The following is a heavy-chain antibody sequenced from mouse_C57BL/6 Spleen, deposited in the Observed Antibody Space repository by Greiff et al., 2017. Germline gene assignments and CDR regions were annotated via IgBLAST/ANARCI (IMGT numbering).Heavy chain of an antibody. D-gene: IGHD1-1*01. CDR1: GYSFTGYF. J-gene: IGHJ4*01. CDR2: INPYNGDT. Sequence: EVQLQESGPELVKPGDSVKISCKASGYSFTGYFMNWVMQSHGKSLEWIGRINPYNGDTFYNQKFKGKATLTVDKSSSTAHMELRSLTSEDSAVYYCARSAGSSGYAMDYWGQGTSVTVSS. V-gene: IGHV1-20*01. CDR3: ARSAGSSGYAMDY.